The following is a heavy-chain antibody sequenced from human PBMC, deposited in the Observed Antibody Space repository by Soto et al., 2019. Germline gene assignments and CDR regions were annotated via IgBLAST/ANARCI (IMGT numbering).Heavy chain of an antibody. Sequence: WETLSLTCSVSGFAISRGYYWSWVRQPPGKGLEWIGSIYPSVSSYHNPSLATRLGLSIDASKNQFTLNLTSVTAADTALYFCAREKVGTTFFDNWGQGIQVTVSS. CDR2: IYPSVSS. V-gene: IGHV4-38-2*02. CDR1: GFAISRGYY. CDR3: AREKVGTTFFDN. J-gene: IGHJ4*02. D-gene: IGHD2-21*02.